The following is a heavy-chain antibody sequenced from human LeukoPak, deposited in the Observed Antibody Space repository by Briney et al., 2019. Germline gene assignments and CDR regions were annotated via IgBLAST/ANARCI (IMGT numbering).Heavy chain of an antibody. D-gene: IGHD3-10*01. CDR1: GGYISSYY. J-gene: IGHJ6*03. Sequence: PSETLSLTCTVSGGYISSYYWSWIRQPPGKGLEWIGEINHSGSTNYNPSLKSRVTISVDTSKNQFSLKLSSVTAADTAVYYCARVDRGVILYYYYMDVWGKGTTVTVSS. CDR2: INHSGST. CDR3: ARVDRGVILYYYYMDV. V-gene: IGHV4-34*01.